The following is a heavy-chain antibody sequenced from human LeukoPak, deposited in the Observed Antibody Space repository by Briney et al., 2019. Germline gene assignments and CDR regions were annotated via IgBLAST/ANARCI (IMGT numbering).Heavy chain of an antibody. V-gene: IGHV3-7*05. J-gene: IGHJ4*02. CDR3: AIAGTSHPYYFDC. D-gene: IGHD3/OR15-3a*01. Sequence: GGSLRLSCAASGFTFSTYWMTWDRQAPGKGLEWVANIKQDGSEKYYVDSVKGRFTISRDNAKNSLYLQMNSLRAEDTAVYYCAIAGTSHPYYFDCWGQGTLVTVSS. CDR2: IKQDGSEK. CDR1: GFTFSTYW.